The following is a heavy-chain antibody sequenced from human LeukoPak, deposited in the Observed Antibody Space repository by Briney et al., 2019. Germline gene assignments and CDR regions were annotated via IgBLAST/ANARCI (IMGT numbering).Heavy chain of an antibody. Sequence: GGSLRLSCAASGFTFSSYWMSWVRQAPGKGLEWVANIKQDGSEKYYVDSVKGRFTISRDNAKNSLYLQTNSLRAEDTAVYYCARDFGEVHLRGYSYGYLPRGFDYWGQGTLVTVSS. V-gene: IGHV3-7*01. CDR3: ARDFGEVHLRGYSYGYLPRGFDY. D-gene: IGHD5-18*01. J-gene: IGHJ4*02. CDR2: IKQDGSEK. CDR1: GFTFSSYW.